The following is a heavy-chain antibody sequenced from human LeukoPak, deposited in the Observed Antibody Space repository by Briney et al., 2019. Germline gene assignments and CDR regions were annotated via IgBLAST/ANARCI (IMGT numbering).Heavy chain of an antibody. D-gene: IGHD2-15*01. V-gene: IGHV3-30*02. J-gene: IGHJ4*02. CDR2: IRYDGSNK. CDR3: AKDFSELPEFDY. Sequence: GGSLRLSCAAWGFTFSSYGMHWVRQAPGKGLEWVAFIRYDGSNKYYADSVKGRFTISRDNSKNTLYLQMNSLRAEDTAVYYCAKDFSELPEFDYWGQGTLVTVCS. CDR1: GFTFSSYG.